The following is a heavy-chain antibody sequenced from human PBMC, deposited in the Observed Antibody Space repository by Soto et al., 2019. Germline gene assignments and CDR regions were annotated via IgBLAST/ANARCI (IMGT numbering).Heavy chain of an antibody. D-gene: IGHD3-22*01. CDR3: ARDSDPHYYDSSGYPPLDFDY. Sequence: GGSLRLSCAASGFTFSSYAMSWVRQAPGKGLEWVSAISGSGGSTYYADSVKGRFTISRDNSKNTLYLQMNSLRAEDTAVYYCARDSDPHYYDSSGYPPLDFDYWGQGTLVTVSS. J-gene: IGHJ4*02. V-gene: IGHV3-23*01. CDR2: ISGSGGST. CDR1: GFTFSSYA.